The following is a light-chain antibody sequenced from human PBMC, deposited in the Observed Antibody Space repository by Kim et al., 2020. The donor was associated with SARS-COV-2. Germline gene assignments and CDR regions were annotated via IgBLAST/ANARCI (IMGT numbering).Light chain of an antibody. CDR1: IGAVTSDSY. J-gene: IGLJ2*01. CDR2: GTS. Sequence: PGGTVTLTCASSIGAVTSDSYPNWFQQKPRQAPRALIYGTSNKYSWTPARFSGSLLGGKAALTLSGVQPEDEADYYCLLYFVGTVVFGGGTQLTVL. V-gene: IGLV7-43*01. CDR3: LLYFVGTVV.